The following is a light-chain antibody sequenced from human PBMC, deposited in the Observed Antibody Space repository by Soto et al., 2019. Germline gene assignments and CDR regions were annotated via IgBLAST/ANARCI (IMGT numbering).Light chain of an antibody. V-gene: IGKV3-20*01. CDR1: QSVSSKY. CDR2: GAS. Sequence: SLSPGERATLSCRAIQSVSSKYLAWYQQKPGQAPRLLIYGASSRATGIQDRFSGSGSGTDFTLTISRLEPEDFAVYYYQQDGSVLGVNFGRGAKVEFK. J-gene: IGKJ4*01. CDR3: QQDGSVLGVN.